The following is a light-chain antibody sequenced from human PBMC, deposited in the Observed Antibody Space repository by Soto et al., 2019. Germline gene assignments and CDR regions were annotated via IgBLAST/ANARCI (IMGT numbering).Light chain of an antibody. CDR1: QSVSSN. V-gene: IGKV3-15*01. J-gene: IGKJ5*01. Sequence: EIVMTQSPATLSVSPGERATLSCMASQSVSSNLAWYQQKPGQAPRLLILGASTRATGIPARFSGSGSGTEFTLSISSLQSEDFAVYYCKQYKEWPPFTFGQGTRLE. CDR2: GAS. CDR3: KQYKEWPPFT.